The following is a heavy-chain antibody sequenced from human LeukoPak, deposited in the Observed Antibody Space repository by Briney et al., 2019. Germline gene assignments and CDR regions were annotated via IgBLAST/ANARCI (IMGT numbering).Heavy chain of an antibody. CDR2: ISGSGDST. D-gene: IGHD6-19*01. CDR3: AKDRIPVAGRQDIWDY. CDR1: GFTFSNYA. J-gene: IGHJ4*02. Sequence: GGSLTLSCVGAGFTFSNYAMTWVRQAPGKGLGWVSGISGSGDSTYYADSVKGRFTISRDNSKDTLYLQMNSLTDDDSAVYYCAKDRIPVAGRQDIWDYWGQGSLVSVSS. V-gene: IGHV3-23*01.